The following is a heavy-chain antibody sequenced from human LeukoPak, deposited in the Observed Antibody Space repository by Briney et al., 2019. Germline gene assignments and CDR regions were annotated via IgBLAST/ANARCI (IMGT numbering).Heavy chain of an antibody. J-gene: IGHJ5*02. V-gene: IGHV4-38-2*01. CDR3: ARHSSLTTLKGGWFDP. Sequence: SETLSLTCAVSGYSINSGYSWTWLRQRPGKGLEWIGNIYHSGYAYYNPSLKSRVTISLDASKNQFSLRLSSVTAADTAVYYCARHSSLTTLKGGWFDPWGQGTLVTVSS. CDR2: IYHSGYA. CDR1: GYSINSGYS. D-gene: IGHD4-11*01.